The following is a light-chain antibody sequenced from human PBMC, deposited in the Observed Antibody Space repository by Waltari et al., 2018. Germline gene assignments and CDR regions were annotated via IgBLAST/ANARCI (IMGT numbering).Light chain of an antibody. CDR2: DVT. J-gene: IGLJ1*01. CDR1: SSDVGGYAF. Sequence: QSVLTQPPSVSGSPGHSVTISCTGTSSDVGGYAFLSWYQQDPGKAPKLLIFDVTKRPSGVPSRFSASKSGNTASLTISGLQAEDEADYYCCSYAVTSSSYVFGGGTKVIV. CDR3: CSYAVTSSSYV. V-gene: IGLV2-11*01.